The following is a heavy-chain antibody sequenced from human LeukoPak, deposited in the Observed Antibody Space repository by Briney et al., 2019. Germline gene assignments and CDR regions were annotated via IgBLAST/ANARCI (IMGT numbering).Heavy chain of an antibody. J-gene: IGHJ3*02. Sequence: PGGSLRLSCAASGFTVSSNYMSWVRQAPGKGLEWVSVIYSGGSTYYADSVKGRFTISRDNSKNTLYLQMNSLRAEDTAVYYCATSLKYYDSSGYWTYDIWGQGTMVTVSS. CDR1: GFTVSSNY. CDR2: IYSGGST. V-gene: IGHV3-53*01. CDR3: ATSLKYYDSSGYWTYDI. D-gene: IGHD3-22*01.